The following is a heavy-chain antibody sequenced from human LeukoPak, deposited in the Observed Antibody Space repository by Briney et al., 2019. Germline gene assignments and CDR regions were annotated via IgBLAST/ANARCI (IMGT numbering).Heavy chain of an antibody. CDR2: IYSGGST. CDR1: GYSMTNDNW. CDR3: ARVADRIYYYYYMDV. V-gene: IGHV4-28*03. D-gene: IGHD6-6*01. J-gene: IGHJ6*03. Sequence: TSETLSLTCAVSGYSMTNDNWWGWIRQPPGKGLEWIGYIYSGGSTYYNPSLKSRITMSVDTSKNQFSLKLSSVTAVDTAVYYCARVADRIYYYYYMDVWGKGTTVTVSS.